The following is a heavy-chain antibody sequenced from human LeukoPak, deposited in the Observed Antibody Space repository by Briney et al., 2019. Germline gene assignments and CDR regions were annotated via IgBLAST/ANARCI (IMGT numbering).Heavy chain of an antibody. CDR1: GFTFSSYA. CDR3: AKGYSGYDYYFDY. V-gene: IGHV3-23*01. J-gene: IGHJ4*02. CDR2: ISGSGGST. D-gene: IGHD5-12*01. Sequence: GGSLRLSCAASGFTFSSYAMSWVRQAPEKGLEWVSAISGSGGSTYYADSVKGRFTISRDNSKNTLYLQMNSLRAEDTAVYYCAKGYSGYDYYFDYWGQGTLVTVSS.